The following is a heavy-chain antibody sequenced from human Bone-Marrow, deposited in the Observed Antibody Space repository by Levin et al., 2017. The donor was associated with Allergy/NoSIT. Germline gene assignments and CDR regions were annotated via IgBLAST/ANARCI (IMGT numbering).Heavy chain of an antibody. V-gene: IGHV1-24*01. CDR2: FHPEDGEI. D-gene: IGHD3-16*01. J-gene: IGHJ4*02. Sequence: GESLKISCKVSGYTLTELSLHWVRQTPGKGLDWMGGFHPEDGEIIYAQKFQGRVTVTEDTSTDTAYMELSSLRSEDTAVYYCATRRLGHYYDSAWGSRDFDHWGQGTLVTVSS. CDR1: GYTLTELS. CDR3: ATRRLGHYYDSAWGSRDFDH.